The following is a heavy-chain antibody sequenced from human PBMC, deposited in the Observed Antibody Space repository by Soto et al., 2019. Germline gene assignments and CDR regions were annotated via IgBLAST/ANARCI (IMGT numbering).Heavy chain of an antibody. V-gene: IGHV3-13*01. CDR3: ARASRSGVAAFDP. CDR2: IGTAGDT. Sequence: EVQLVESGGGLVQPGGSLRLSCAASGFTFSGHDMHWVRQASVKGLEWVSGIGTAGDTYYPGSVKGRFTISRENAKNSLYLQMHSLIVEDTAVYYYARASRSGVAAFDPWGQGTLVTVSS. J-gene: IGHJ5*02. D-gene: IGHD6-19*01. CDR1: GFTFSGHD.